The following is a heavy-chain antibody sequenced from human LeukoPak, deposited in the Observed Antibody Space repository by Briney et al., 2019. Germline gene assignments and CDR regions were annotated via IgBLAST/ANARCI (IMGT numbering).Heavy chain of an antibody. D-gene: IGHD3-16*02. J-gene: IGHJ4*02. Sequence: SETLSLTCAVYGGSFSGYYWSWIRQPPGKGLEWIGEINHSGSTNYNPSLKSRVTISVDSSKNQFSLKLTSVIAADTAVYYCARVVYEYVWGSYRYPHYFDLWGRGTLVTVPS. V-gene: IGHV4-34*01. CDR3: ARVVYEYVWGSYRYPHYFDL. CDR2: INHSGST. CDR1: GGSFSGYY.